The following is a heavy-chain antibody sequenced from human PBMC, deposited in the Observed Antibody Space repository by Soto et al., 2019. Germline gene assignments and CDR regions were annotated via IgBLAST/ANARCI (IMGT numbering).Heavy chain of an antibody. D-gene: IGHD6-6*01. CDR1: GFTFSSYG. CDR2: IWYDGSNK. Sequence: GGSLRLSCAASGFTFSSYGMHWVRQAPGKGLEWVAVIWYDGSNKYYADSVKGRFTISRDNSKNTLYLQMNSLRAEDTAVYYCARWIYSSSARDYYYYGMDVWGQGTTVTVSS. CDR3: ARWIYSSSARDYYYYGMDV. J-gene: IGHJ6*02. V-gene: IGHV3-33*01.